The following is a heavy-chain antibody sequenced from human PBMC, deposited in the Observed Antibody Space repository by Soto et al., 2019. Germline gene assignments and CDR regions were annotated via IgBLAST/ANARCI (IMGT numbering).Heavy chain of an antibody. J-gene: IGHJ4*02. CDR1: GFTFSSYG. V-gene: IGHV3-30*18. D-gene: IGHD1-26*01. Sequence: QVQLVESGGGVVQPGRSLRLSCAASGFTFSSYGMHWVRQAPGKGLEWVALISYDGSIKYFTDSVKGRFTISRDNSKNTLFLQMNSLRAEDTAVYYCAKDNSGTYYWLDYWGQGTLVTVSS. CDR3: AKDNSGTYYWLDY. CDR2: ISYDGSIK.